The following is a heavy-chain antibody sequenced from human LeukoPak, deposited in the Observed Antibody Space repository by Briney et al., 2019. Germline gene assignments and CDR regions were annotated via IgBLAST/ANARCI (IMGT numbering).Heavy chain of an antibody. V-gene: IGHV5-51*01. J-gene: IGHJ4*02. Sequence: GESLKISCKGSGYSFTSHWIGWVRQMPGKGLEWMGIIYPGDSETTYSPSFQGQVIISADKSISTAYLQWTSLKASDTAMYYCARRVHRGGSYSSHSDYWGQGTLVTVSS. D-gene: IGHD1-26*01. CDR2: IYPGDSET. CDR1: GYSFTSHW. CDR3: ARRVHRGGSYSSHSDY.